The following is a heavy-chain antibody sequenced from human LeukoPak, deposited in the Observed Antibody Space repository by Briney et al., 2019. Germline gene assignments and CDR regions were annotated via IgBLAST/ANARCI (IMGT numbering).Heavy chain of an antibody. D-gene: IGHD3-22*01. CDR2: IIPVVSIS. CDR3: ARENPRSYDSGGYHLGTLDF. Sequence: GSSVKVSFKASGDTFTSYIITWVRQAPGQGLEWMGRIIPVVSISNYAQKFQGRVTITADKSTSTAYMEVNSLTSEDTAVYFCARENPRSYDSGGYHLGTLDFWGQGTLVTVSS. V-gene: IGHV1-69*04. CDR1: GDTFTSYI. J-gene: IGHJ4*02.